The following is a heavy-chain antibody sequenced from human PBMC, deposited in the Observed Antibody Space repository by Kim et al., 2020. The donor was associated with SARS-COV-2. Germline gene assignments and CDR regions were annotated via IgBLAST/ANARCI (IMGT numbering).Heavy chain of an antibody. J-gene: IGHJ6*02. Sequence: GGSLRLSCAASGFIFSSYAMNWVRQAPGKGLEWVSAISGSGGISGSGGNTYYVDSVKGRFTNSRDNSKNTLYLQMNSLRAEDTAIYYCAKDGYTYGPRTMDVWGQGTTVTVSS. CDR2: ISGSGGISGSGGNT. CDR1: GFIFSSYA. D-gene: IGHD5-18*01. V-gene: IGHV3-23*01. CDR3: AKDGYTYGPRTMDV.